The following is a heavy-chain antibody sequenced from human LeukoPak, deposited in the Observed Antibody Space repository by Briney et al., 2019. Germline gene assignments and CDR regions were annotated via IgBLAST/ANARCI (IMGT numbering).Heavy chain of an antibody. CDR3: ARDANGYCSGGSCYSLDDLLMWWFDP. D-gene: IGHD2-15*01. J-gene: IGHJ5*02. V-gene: IGHV1-2*02. CDR2: INPNSGGT. CDR1: GYTFTGYY. Sequence: ASVKVSCKASGYTFTGYYMHWVRQAPGQGLEWMGWINPNSGGTNYAQKSQGRVTMTRDTSISTAYMELSRLRSDDTAVYYCARDANGYCSGGSCYSLDDLLMWWFDPWGQGTLVTVSS.